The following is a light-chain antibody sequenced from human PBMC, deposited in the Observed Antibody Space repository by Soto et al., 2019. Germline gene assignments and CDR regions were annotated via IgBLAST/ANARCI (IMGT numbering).Light chain of an antibody. Sequence: QSVLTQPASVSGSPGQSITISCTGTSSDVGGFNYVSWYQQHPGIAPKLMIYDVTNRPSGVSYRFSGSKSGNTASLTISGLQAEDEADYYCNSYTSSSTYVFGTGTKLTVL. V-gene: IGLV2-14*03. CDR2: DVT. J-gene: IGLJ1*01. CDR1: SSDVGGFNY. CDR3: NSYTSSSTYV.